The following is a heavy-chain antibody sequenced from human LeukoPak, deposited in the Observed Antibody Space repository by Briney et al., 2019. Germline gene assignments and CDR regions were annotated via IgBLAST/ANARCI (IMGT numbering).Heavy chain of an antibody. Sequence: PSETLSLTCAVYGGSFSGYYWSWIRQPPGKGLEWIGEINHSGSTNYNPSLKSRVTMSVDTSKNQFSLKLSSVTAADTAVYYCARGPSSSWWDYWGQGTLVTVSS. J-gene: IGHJ4*02. V-gene: IGHV4-34*01. CDR1: GGSFSGYY. CDR3: ARGPSSSWWDY. CDR2: INHSGST. D-gene: IGHD6-13*01.